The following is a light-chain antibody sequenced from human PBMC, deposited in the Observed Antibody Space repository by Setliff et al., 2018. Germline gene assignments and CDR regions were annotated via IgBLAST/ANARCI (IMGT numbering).Light chain of an antibody. CDR1: GSDFDNYNR. CDR3: SSYTVNNIYV. V-gene: IGLV2-14*03. J-gene: IGLJ1*01. Sequence: QSALTQPASVSGSPGQSITIPCTGTGSDFDNYNRVSWYQHHPGKAPKLIIYDVTNRPSGVSARFSGSKSANTASLTISGLQADDEADYYCSSYTVNNIYVFGVGTKVTVL. CDR2: DVT.